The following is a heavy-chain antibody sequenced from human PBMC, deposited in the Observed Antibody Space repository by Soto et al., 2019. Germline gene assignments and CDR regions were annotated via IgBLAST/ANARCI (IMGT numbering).Heavy chain of an antibody. V-gene: IGHV3-23*01. CDR1: GFTFSSYA. J-gene: IGHJ4*02. CDR2: VSGGGGST. Sequence: GGSLRLSCAASGFTFSSYAMSWVRQAPGKGLEWVSGVSGGGGSTYYADSVKGRFTISRDNSRNTLYLQMNSLRAEDTAVYYCAKEAVGDYAFDYWGQGTLVTV. CDR3: AKEAVGDYAFDY. D-gene: IGHD4-17*01.